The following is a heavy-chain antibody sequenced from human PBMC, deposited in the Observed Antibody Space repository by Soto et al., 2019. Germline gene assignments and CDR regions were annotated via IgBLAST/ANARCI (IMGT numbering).Heavy chain of an antibody. D-gene: IGHD6-6*01. Sequence: QLQLQESGSGLVKPSQTLSLTCAVSGGSISSGGYSWSWIRQPPGKGLEWIGYIYHSGSTYYNPSLKSRVTLSVDRPKNQFSLKLSSVTAADTAVYYCAGGIAARPLGYWGQGTLVTVSS. CDR3: AGGIAARPLGY. CDR2: IYHSGST. J-gene: IGHJ4*02. CDR1: GGSISSGGYS. V-gene: IGHV4-30-2*01.